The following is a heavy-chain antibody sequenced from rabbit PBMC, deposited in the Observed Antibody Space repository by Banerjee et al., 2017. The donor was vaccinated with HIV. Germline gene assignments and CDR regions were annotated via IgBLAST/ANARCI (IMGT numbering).Heavy chain of an antibody. CDR1: GFSFSSGYD. V-gene: IGHV1S40*01. Sequence: QQLVESGGGLVKPGASLTLTCKASGFSFSSGYDMCWVRQAPGKGLEWIACIYAGASGSTYYASWAKGRFTISKTSSTTVTLQMTSLTAADTATYFCARDLAYYYDIDLWGPGTLVTVS. CDR2: IYAGASGST. CDR3: ARDLAYYYDIDL. J-gene: IGHJ6*01.